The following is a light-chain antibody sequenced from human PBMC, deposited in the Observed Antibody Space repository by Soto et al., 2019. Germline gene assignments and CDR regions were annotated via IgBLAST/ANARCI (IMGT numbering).Light chain of an antibody. CDR3: QQYGSSSVT. J-gene: IGKJ2*01. V-gene: IGKV3-20*01. Sequence: EIVLTQSPGTLSLSPGERATLYCRASPSVSSSYLAWYQQKPGQAPRLLLDGASSRATGIPDRVSGSGSWTAFTLTISSLETEEFAVYDCQQYGSSSVTFGQGTKLEVK. CDR2: GAS. CDR1: PSVSSSY.